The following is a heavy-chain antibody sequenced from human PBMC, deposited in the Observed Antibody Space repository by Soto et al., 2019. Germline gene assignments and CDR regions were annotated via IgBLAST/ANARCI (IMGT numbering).Heavy chain of an antibody. CDR3: ARAGYCSGGSCIRDGTRTSNWFDP. CDR2: INHSGST. J-gene: IGHJ5*02. CDR1: GGSFSGYY. V-gene: IGHV4-34*01. Sequence: SETLSLTCAVYGGSFSGYYWSWIRQPPGKGLEWIGEINHSGSTNYNPSLKSRVTISVDTSKNQFSLKLSSVTAADTAVYYCARAGYCSGGSCIRDGTRTSNWFDPWGQGTLVTV. D-gene: IGHD2-15*01.